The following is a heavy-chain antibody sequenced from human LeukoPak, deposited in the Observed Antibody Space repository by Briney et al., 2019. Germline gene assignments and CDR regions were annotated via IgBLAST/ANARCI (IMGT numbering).Heavy chain of an antibody. Sequence: GESLKISCKGSGYSFTSYWIGWVRQMPGKGLEWMGIIYPGESQTRYSPSFQGQVTISADKSISTAYLQWSSLKASDTAMYYCARHMIYDSGVSGFDYWGQGTLVTVSS. D-gene: IGHD3-22*01. CDR3: ARHMIYDSGVSGFDY. J-gene: IGHJ4*02. V-gene: IGHV5-51*01. CDR1: GYSFTSYW. CDR2: IYPGESQT.